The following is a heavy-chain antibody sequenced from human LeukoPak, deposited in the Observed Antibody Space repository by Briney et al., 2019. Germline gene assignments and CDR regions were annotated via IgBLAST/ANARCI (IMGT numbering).Heavy chain of an antibody. CDR2: IYFSVST. CDR3: ARRAPFSNWFAG. V-gene: IGHV4-31*01. D-gene: IGHD2-2*01. Sequence: SETLSLTCTVSVASITIDDYYCRWVRQHPGKGLGWIGYIYFSVSTYNNPTLKSQAPVSVDTTKSQSFLRLTSVTAADTAVYGCARRAPFSNWFAGCGQGSLV. J-gene: IGHJ5*02. CDR1: VASITIDDYY.